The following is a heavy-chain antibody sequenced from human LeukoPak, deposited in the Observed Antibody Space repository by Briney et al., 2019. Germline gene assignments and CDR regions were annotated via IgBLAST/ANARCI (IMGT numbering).Heavy chain of an antibody. V-gene: IGHV1-8*02. CDR3: ARSPLEMATMVY. J-gene: IGHJ4*02. Sequence: EASVKVSCKASGGTFSSYAISWVRQAPGQGLEWMGWMNPNSGNTGYAQKFQGRVTMTRNTSISTAYMELSSLRSEDTAVYYCARSPLEMATMVYWGQGTLVTVSS. CDR1: GGTFSSYA. D-gene: IGHD5-24*01. CDR2: MNPNSGNT.